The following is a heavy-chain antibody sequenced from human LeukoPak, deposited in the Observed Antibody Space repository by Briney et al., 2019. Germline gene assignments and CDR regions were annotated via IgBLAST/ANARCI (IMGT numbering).Heavy chain of an antibody. Sequence: GASVKVSCKASGYTFTHYRLHWVRQAHGQGVEWMGWVNPDSGATNYQQNFQGRVTMTRDTSISTVYMELSRLRSDDTAVYYCARENWYSDYWGQGTLDTVSS. V-gene: IGHV1-2*02. J-gene: IGHJ4*02. CDR3: ARENWYSDY. CDR2: VNPDSGAT. D-gene: IGHD1-1*01. CDR1: GYTFTHYR.